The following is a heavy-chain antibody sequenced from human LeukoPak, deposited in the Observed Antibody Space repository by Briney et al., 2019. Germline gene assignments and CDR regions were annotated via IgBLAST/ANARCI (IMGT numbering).Heavy chain of an antibody. D-gene: IGHD6-19*01. CDR2: INSDGSST. V-gene: IGHV3-74*01. Sequence: GGSLRLSCAASGFTFSSYWMHWVRQVPGKGLVWVSRINSDGSSTNYADSVKGRFTISRDNAKNTLYLQMNSLRAEDTAVYYCARDHIAVAGINWFDPWGQGTLVTVSS. CDR3: ARDHIAVAGINWFDP. J-gene: IGHJ5*02. CDR1: GFTFSSYW.